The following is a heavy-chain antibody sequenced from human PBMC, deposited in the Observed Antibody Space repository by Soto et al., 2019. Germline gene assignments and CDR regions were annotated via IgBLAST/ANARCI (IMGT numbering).Heavy chain of an antibody. J-gene: IGHJ6*02. CDR2: ISGSGGST. CDR1: GFTFSSYA. V-gene: IGHV3-23*01. D-gene: IGHD6-19*01. Sequence: LRLSCAASGFTFSSYAMSWVRQAPGKGLEWVSAISGSGGSTYYADSVKGRFTISRDNSKNTLYLQMNSLRAEDTAVYYCAKSAVARQYYYYGMDVWGQGTTVTVSS. CDR3: AKSAVARQYYYYGMDV.